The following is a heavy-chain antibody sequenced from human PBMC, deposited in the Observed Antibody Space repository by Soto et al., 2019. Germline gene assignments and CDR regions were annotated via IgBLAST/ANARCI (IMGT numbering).Heavy chain of an antibody. D-gene: IGHD3-10*01. Sequence: QVQLVESGGGVVQPGMSLTLSCAASGFTFSSYGMHWVRQAPGKGLEWVAVIWYDGSYKYYADSVKGRFTISRDNSKNTVYLQMNSLRAEDTAVYYCVRDPYGSAPYGMDVWGQGTTVTVSS. V-gene: IGHV3-33*01. J-gene: IGHJ6*02. CDR1: GFTFSSYG. CDR2: IWYDGSYK. CDR3: VRDPYGSAPYGMDV.